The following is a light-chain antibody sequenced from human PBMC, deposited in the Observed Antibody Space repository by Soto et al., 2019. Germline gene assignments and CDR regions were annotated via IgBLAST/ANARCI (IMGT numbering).Light chain of an antibody. CDR3: QQASNWPRT. J-gene: IGKJ1*01. CDR1: QSVSNH. CDR2: GAS. Sequence: EIVMTQSPATLSVSPGESATLSCRASQSVSNHLGWFQHRPGQVPRLLIFGASTRVPGIPDRFSGSGSGTEFTLTISGLQSEDFEVYYCQQASNWPRTFGQGTKVEIK. V-gene: IGKV3-15*01.